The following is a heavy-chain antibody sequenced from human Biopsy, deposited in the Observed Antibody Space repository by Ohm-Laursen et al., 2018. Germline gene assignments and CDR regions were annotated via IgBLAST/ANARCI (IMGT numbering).Heavy chain of an antibody. CDR1: GGSLSSYF. Sequence: SDTPSLTWAVSGGSLSSYFWNWIRQPPGKGLGWVGYIQYSGSTNYNPSLKSRVTISVDTSKNQFSLRLNSVTAADTAVYYCARATNSTGWPYYYFYGMDVWGQGTTVTVSS. V-gene: IGHV4-59*07. D-gene: IGHD2/OR15-2a*01. J-gene: IGHJ6*02. CDR2: IQYSGST. CDR3: ARATNSTGWPYYYFYGMDV.